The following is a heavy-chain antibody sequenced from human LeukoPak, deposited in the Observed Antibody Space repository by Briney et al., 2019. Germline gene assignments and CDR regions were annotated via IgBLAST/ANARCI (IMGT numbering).Heavy chain of an antibody. CDR2: INPNSGGT. CDR1: GCTFTGYY. D-gene: IGHD6-13*01. CDR3: ARVDQVGAAAGTNFQH. Sequence: ASVKVSCKASGCTFTGYYMHWVRQAPGQGLEWMGWINPNSGGTNYAQKFQGRVTMTRDTSISTAYMELSRLRSDDTAAYYCARVDQVGAAAGTNFQHWGQGTLVTVSS. V-gene: IGHV1-2*02. J-gene: IGHJ1*01.